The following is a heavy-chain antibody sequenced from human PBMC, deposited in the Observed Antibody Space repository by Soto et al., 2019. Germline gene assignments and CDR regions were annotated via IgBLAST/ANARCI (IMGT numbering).Heavy chain of an antibody. V-gene: IGHV3-23*01. D-gene: IGHD3-16*01. CDR1: GFTFTTDA. CDR3: ANGGGGGTPTILGAFDI. Sequence: EGQLLESGGGLVQPGGSLRLSCAASGFTFTTDAMGWVRQAPGKGLDWVSTITSAHTYYAESVEGRFTISRDNSKNTLYLQMNSLSLEDTAVYYCANGGGGGTPTILGAFDIWGQGTMVSVS. J-gene: IGHJ3*02. CDR2: ITSAHT.